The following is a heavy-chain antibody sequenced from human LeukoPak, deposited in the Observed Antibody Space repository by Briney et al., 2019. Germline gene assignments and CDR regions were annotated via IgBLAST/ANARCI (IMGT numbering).Heavy chain of an antibody. J-gene: IGHJ5*02. CDR3: ARNPERNYWFDP. V-gene: IGHV3-30-3*01. D-gene: IGHD1-7*01. CDR1: GFTFKSHA. CDR2: ISWDGNIE. Sequence: QPGGSLRLSCSASGFTFKSHAMHWIRHAPCKGLEWVAFISWDGNIEHYADSVKGRFTISRDNPKNTLYLHLDNLRADDTAMYYCARNPERNYWFDPWGQGSLVTVSS.